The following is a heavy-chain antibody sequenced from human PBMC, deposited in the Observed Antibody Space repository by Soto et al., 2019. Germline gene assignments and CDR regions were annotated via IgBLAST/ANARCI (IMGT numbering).Heavy chain of an antibody. J-gene: IGHJ5*02. D-gene: IGHD6-19*01. V-gene: IGHV3-23*01. Sequence: PGGSLILSCAASGFPFSSYAMSSVRQAPGKGLEWVSAISGSGGSTYYADSVKGRFTISRDNSKNPLYLQMNSLRAEDPAVYYCAKCIAVDGTRGWFDPWGQGTLVTVSS. CDR3: AKCIAVDGTRGWFDP. CDR1: GFPFSSYA. CDR2: ISGSGGST.